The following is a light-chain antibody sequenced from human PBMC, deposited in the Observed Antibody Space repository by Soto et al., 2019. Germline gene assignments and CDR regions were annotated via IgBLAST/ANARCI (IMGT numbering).Light chain of an antibody. CDR2: RNS. CDR3: QSYDNSLSGSYV. Sequence: QSVLTQPPSVSGAPGQRVTISCTGSSSNIGAGYDVHWYQQLPGTAPKLLIYRNSYRPSGVPARFSGAKSGTSASLAITGLQAEDEADYYCQSYDNSLSGSYVFGTGTKVTVL. J-gene: IGLJ1*01. V-gene: IGLV1-40*01. CDR1: SSNIGAGYD.